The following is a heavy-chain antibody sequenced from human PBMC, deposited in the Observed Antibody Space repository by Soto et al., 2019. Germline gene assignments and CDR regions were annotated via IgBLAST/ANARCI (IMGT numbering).Heavy chain of an antibody. V-gene: IGHV4-39*01. D-gene: IGHD1-26*01. Sequence: PSETLSLTCTVSGGSISSSNYYWGWIRQAPGKGLEWIGNIYYSGSTYYSPSLKSRVTVSVDTSKNQFSLKLSSVTAADTAVYYCARRVVGAIKGFDYWGQGTLVTVSS. J-gene: IGHJ4*02. CDR3: ARRVVGAIKGFDY. CDR1: GGSISSSNYY. CDR2: IYYSGST.